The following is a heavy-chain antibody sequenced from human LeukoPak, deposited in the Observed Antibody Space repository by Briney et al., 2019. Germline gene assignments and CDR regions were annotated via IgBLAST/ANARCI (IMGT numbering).Heavy chain of an antibody. D-gene: IGHD2-2*02. V-gene: IGHV4-61*02. CDR1: GGSISSGSYY. Sequence: SQTLSLTCTVSGGSISSGSYYWGWIRQPAGKGLEWIGRIYTSGSTNYNPSLKSRVTISVDTSKNQFSLELSSVTAADTAVYYCAREAGYCSSTSCYIYYYYYMDVWGKGTTVTVSS. J-gene: IGHJ6*03. CDR2: IYTSGST. CDR3: AREAGYCSSTSCYIYYYYYMDV.